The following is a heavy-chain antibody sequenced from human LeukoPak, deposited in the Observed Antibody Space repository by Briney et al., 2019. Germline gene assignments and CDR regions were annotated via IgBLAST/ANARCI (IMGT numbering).Heavy chain of an antibody. Sequence: SVKVSFTASGGTFNSYTISWVRQAPGHGLEWMGRIIPVPGIAKYTQRVQGRVTITAEKSKNQAYMELSSLRSEDTAVYYCARESEAYYFDYWVQGALVPVSS. J-gene: IGHJ4*02. V-gene: IGHV1-69*02. D-gene: IGHD3-10*01. CDR1: GGTFNSYT. CDR3: ARESEAYYFDY. CDR2: IIPVPGIA.